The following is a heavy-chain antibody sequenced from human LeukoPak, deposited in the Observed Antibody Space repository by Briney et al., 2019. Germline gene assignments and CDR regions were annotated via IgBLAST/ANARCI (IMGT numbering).Heavy chain of an antibody. CDR2: ISSGSSYI. J-gene: IGHJ6*02. V-gene: IGHV3-21*04. CDR3: AKGSSSSPRGGMDV. CDR1: GFTFSSYS. D-gene: IGHD6-13*01. Sequence: GGSLRLSCAASGFTFSSYSMNWVRQAPGKGLEWVSSISSGSSYIYYADSVKGRFTISRDNAKNSLYLQMNSLRAEDTALYYCAKGSSSSPRGGMDVWGQGTTVTVSS.